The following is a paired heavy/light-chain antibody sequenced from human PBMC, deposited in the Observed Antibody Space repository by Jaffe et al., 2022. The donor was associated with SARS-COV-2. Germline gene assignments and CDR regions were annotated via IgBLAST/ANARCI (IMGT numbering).Heavy chain of an antibody. J-gene: IGHJ5*02. CDR1: GDSIKSHY. V-gene: IGHV4-59*11. CDR2: IYHTGST. Sequence: QVQLQESGPGLVKPSETLSLICTVSGDSIKSHYWSWIRRPPGKGLEWIGYIYHTGSTNCDPSLKSRVTMSVDTSKNQFSLKLSSVTAADTAVYYCARGKTAVAGTWFDPWGQGTLVTVSS. CDR3: ARGKTAVAGTWFDP. D-gene: IGHD6-19*01.
Light chain of an antibody. Sequence: DIVMTQSPDSLAVSLGERATINCKSSQSVLNTSNNKNYLAWYQQKPGQPPKLLTYWASTRESGVPDRFSGSGSGTDFSLTISTLQAEDVAVYYCHQYYSAPFTFGPGTKVEIK. CDR1: QSVLNTSNNKNY. CDR2: WAS. V-gene: IGKV4-1*01. J-gene: IGKJ3*01. CDR3: HQYYSAPFT.